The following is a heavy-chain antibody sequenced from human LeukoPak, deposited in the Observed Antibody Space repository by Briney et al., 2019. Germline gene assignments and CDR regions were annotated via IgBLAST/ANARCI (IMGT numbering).Heavy chain of an antibody. Sequence: SHTLSLTCTLAGGNITSGGYYWSRIRQHPGKGLELIGYISYHGNTYYNPSLKTRLTISVDTSQNQFCLTVSSVTAADTAVYYCARVDLTMVRGLQDWGQGTLVTVSS. CDR2: ISYHGNT. V-gene: IGHV4-31*03. CDR3: ARVDLTMVRGLQD. D-gene: IGHD3-10*01. CDR1: GGNITSGGYY. J-gene: IGHJ4*02.